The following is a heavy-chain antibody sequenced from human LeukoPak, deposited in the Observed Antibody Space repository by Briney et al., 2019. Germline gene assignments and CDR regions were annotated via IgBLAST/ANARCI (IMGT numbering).Heavy chain of an antibody. J-gene: IGHJ1*01. CDR1: GGSISSSSYY. D-gene: IGHD1-26*01. Sequence: TSETLSLTCTVSGGSISSSSYYWGWIRQPPGKGLEWIGSIYYSGSTYYNPSHKSRVTISVDTSKNQFSLKLSSVTAADTAVYYCARQRVGAAQDFQHWGQGTLVTVSS. CDR2: IYYSGST. V-gene: IGHV4-39*01. CDR3: ARQRVGAAQDFQH.